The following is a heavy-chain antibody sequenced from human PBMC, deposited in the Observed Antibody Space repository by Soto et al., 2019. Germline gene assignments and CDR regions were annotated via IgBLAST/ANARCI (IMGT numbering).Heavy chain of an antibody. CDR1: GFTFRSYV. CDR3: ARWGTTGGLDV. V-gene: IGHV3-30*19. Sequence: QVQLVESGGGVVQPGTSLRVSCVGSGFTFRSYVIHWVRQAPGKGLEWVALTSYDGSDKYYGDSVRGRFTISRDNSRPTVAMQMARLRLEDTALYYCARWGTTGGLDVWGQGTRVSVSS. CDR2: TSYDGSDK. D-gene: IGHD3-16*01. J-gene: IGHJ1*01.